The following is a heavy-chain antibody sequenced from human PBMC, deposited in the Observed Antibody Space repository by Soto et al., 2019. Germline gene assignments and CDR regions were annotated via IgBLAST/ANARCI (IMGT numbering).Heavy chain of an antibody. V-gene: IGHV1-3*01. CDR2: INAGNGNT. CDR3: ARAWVVVTAPDY. J-gene: IGHJ4*02. D-gene: IGHD2-21*02. Sequence: VVSAKVSSKASGYTFTSYSLHWLRQAPGQRLEWMGWINAGNGNTKYSQKFQGRVTITRDTSASTAYMELSSLRSEDTAVYYCARAWVVVTAPDYWGQGTLVTVSS. CDR1: GYTFTSYS.